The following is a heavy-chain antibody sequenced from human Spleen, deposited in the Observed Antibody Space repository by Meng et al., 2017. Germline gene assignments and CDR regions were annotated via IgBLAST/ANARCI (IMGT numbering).Heavy chain of an antibody. CDR2: IYYSGTT. D-gene: IGHD7-27*01. Sequence: GSLRLSCTVSGGSISSYYWSWIRQPPGKGLEWIGYIYYSGTTNYNPSLKSRLTTSVDTSQNQFSLKLSSVTAADTAVYYCARDRTSKLGIRGHAFDIWGQGTMVTVSS. CDR1: GGSISSYY. J-gene: IGHJ3*02. V-gene: IGHV4-59*01. CDR3: ARDRTSKLGIRGHAFDI.